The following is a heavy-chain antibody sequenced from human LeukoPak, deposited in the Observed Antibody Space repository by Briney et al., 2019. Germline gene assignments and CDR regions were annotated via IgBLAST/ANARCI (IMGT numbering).Heavy chain of an antibody. CDR2: IYSGGST. Sequence: GGSLRLSCAASGFTVSSNYMSWVRQAPGKGLEGVSVIYSGGSTYYADSVKGRFTTSRDNSKNTLYLQMNSLRAEDTAVYYCARDVSVAGGAFDIWGQGTMVTVSS. V-gene: IGHV3-66*01. J-gene: IGHJ3*02. CDR3: ARDVSVAGGAFDI. D-gene: IGHD6-19*01. CDR1: GFTVSSNY.